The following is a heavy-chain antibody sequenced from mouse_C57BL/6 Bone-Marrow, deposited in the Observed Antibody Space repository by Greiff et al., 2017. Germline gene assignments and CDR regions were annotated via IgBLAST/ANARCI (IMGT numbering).Heavy chain of an antibody. CDR3: TREGGGYYVRYFDY. D-gene: IGHD2-3*01. CDR2: ISSGGDYI. J-gene: IGHJ2*01. V-gene: IGHV5-9-1*02. CDR1: GFTFSSYA. Sequence: EVQGVESGEGLVKPGGSLKLSCAASGFTFSSYAMSWVRQTPEKRLAWVAYISSGGDYIYYADTVKGRFTISRDNARNTLYLQMSSLKSEDTAMYYCTREGGGYYVRYFDYWGQGTTLTVSS.